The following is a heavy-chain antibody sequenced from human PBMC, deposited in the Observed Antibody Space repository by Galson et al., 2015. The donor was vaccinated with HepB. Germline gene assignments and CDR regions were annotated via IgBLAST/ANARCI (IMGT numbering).Heavy chain of an antibody. CDR1: GYTFTNYA. CDR3: ARGRWQATNIGYYFDF. J-gene: IGHJ4*02. V-gene: IGHV1-3*01. D-gene: IGHD2-8*01. Sequence: SVKVSCKASGYTFTNYAIHWVRQAPGQRLEWMGWINAGNGHTKYSQKFQGRVTITRDTSASTAYMELSSLRSEDTAVYYCARGRWQATNIGYYFDFWGQGTLVTVSS. CDR2: INAGNGHT.